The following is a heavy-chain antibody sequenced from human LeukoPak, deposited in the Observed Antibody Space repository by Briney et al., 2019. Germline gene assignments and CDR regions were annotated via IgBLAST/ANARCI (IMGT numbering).Heavy chain of an antibody. V-gene: IGHV1-8*01. CDR3: AIAYSSSWYPLNFDY. CDR1: GYTFTSYD. J-gene: IGHJ4*02. D-gene: IGHD6-13*01. CDR2: MNPNSGNT. Sequence: GASVKVSCKASGYTFTSYDINWVRQATGQGLEWMGWMNPNSGNTGYAQKFQGRVTMTRNTSISTAYMELSSLRSEDTAVYYGAIAYSSSWYPLNFDYWGQGTLVTVSS.